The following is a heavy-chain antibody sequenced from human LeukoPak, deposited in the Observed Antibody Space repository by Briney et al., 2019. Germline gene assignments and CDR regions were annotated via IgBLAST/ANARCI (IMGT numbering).Heavy chain of an antibody. CDR2: IRSKAYGSLT. D-gene: IGHD3-3*01. V-gene: IGHV3-49*04. CDR3: TREGLRFWEWFKGLSDY. Sequence: PGGSLRLSCTASGFTFGDYAMSWVRQAPGKGMEWVGFIRSKAYGSLTEYAASGKVRFTSSRDDSKGSAYLQMNSLKTEDTAVYYGTREGLRFWEWFKGLSDYWGQGTLVTVSS. J-gene: IGHJ4*02. CDR1: GFTFGDYA.